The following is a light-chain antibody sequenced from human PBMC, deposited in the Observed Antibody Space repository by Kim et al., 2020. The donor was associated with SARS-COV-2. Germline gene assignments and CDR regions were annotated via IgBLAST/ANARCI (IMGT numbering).Light chain of an antibody. CDR1: QSISSY. Sequence: SASVGDRGIITCRASQSISSYLNWYQHKPGKAPKPLSYAAYSLQSGVPLRCSGSGSGTDFTLTISNLQPEDFATYSCQQTHSTPPTFGQGTKVEIK. V-gene: IGKV1-39*01. CDR2: AAY. J-gene: IGKJ1*01. CDR3: QQTHSTPPT.